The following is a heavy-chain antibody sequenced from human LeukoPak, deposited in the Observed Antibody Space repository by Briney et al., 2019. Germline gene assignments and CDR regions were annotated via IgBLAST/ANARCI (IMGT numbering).Heavy chain of an antibody. V-gene: IGHV4-59*01. CDR1: GGSISRYY. CDR3: ARVLGGNFDY. Sequence: PSETLSLTCTVSGGSISRYYWSWIRQPPGKGLEWIGYIYYSGSTNYNPSLTSRVAISVDTSKNQFSLKLSSVTAADTAVYYCARVLGGNFDYWGQGTLVTVSS. D-gene: IGHD3-10*01. CDR2: IYYSGST. J-gene: IGHJ4*02.